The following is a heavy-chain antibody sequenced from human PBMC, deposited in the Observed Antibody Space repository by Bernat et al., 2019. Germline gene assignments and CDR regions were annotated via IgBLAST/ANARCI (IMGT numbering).Heavy chain of an antibody. CDR1: GFTFSSYA. J-gene: IGHJ2*01. V-gene: IGHV3-23*01. D-gene: IGHD3-3*01. CDR3: ARGAGMEVHNWYFDL. CDR2: ISGSGGST. Sequence: EVQLLESGGGLVQPGGSLRLSCAASGFTFSSYAMSWVRQAPGKGLEWVSAISGSGGSTYYADSVKGRFTISRDNSKNTLFLQMNSLRADDTAIYYCARGAGMEVHNWYFDLWGRGTLVTVSS.